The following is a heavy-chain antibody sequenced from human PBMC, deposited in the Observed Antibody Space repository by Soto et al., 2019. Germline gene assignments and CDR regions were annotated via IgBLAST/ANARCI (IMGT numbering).Heavy chain of an antibody. D-gene: IGHD2-8*01. V-gene: IGHV5-51*01. J-gene: IGHJ4*02. Sequence: PGESLKISCKGFGYSFSDYWIAWVRQMPGKGLEWMGIIYPGNSDIRYSPSFQGQVTFSADKSISTAYLQWTALKASDTAKYYCARHNRDNGEFRRFDCWGQGTLVTVSS. CDR1: GYSFSDYW. CDR2: IYPGNSDI. CDR3: ARHNRDNGEFRRFDC.